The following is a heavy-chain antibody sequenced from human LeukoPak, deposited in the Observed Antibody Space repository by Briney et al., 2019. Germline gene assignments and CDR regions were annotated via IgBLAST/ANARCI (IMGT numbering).Heavy chain of an antibody. V-gene: IGHV3-7*01. CDR1: GFTFSSYW. D-gene: IGHD1-26*01. CDR3: ARGGSYKFDY. Sequence: GGSLRLSCAASGFTFSSYWMIWVRQAPGKGLEWEANIKQDGSEKCFVDSVKGRFTISRDNAKNSLYLQMNSLRAEDTAVYYCARGGSYKFDYWGQGNLVTVSS. CDR2: IKQDGSEK. J-gene: IGHJ4*02.